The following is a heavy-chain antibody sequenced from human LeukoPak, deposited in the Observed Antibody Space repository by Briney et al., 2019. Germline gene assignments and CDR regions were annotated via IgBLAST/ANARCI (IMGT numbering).Heavy chain of an antibody. CDR3: ARVRDGYNDAYDI. D-gene: IGHD5-24*01. CDR1: GYTFTGYY. J-gene: IGHJ3*02. CDR2: INPDSGGT. V-gene: IGHV1-2*02. Sequence: ASVKVSCKASGYTFTGYYMHWVRQAPGQGLEWMGWINPDSGGTNYAQKFQGRVTMTRDTSISTAYMELSRLRSDDTAVYYCARVRDGYNDAYDIWGQGTMVTVSS.